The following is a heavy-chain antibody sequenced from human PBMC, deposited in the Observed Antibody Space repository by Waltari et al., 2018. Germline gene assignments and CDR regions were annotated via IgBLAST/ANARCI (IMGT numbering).Heavy chain of an antibody. CDR3: ARADYDFWSGYYTKFDY. CDR1: GYTFTGYY. V-gene: IGHV1-2*06. Sequence: QVQLVQSGAEVKKPGASVKVSCKASGYTFTGYYMHWVRQAPGQGLEWMGRINPNSGGTNYAQKFQGRVTMTRDTSISTAYMELSRLRSDDTAVYYCARADYDFWSGYYTKFDYWGQGTLVTVSS. CDR2: INPNSGGT. J-gene: IGHJ4*02. D-gene: IGHD3-3*01.